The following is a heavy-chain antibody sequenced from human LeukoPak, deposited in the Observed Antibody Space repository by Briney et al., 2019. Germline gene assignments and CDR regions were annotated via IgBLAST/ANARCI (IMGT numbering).Heavy chain of an antibody. CDR2: ISSSSSYI. V-gene: IGHV3-21*01. Sequence: GGSLRLSCAASGFTFSSHSMNWVRQAPGKGLEWVSSISSSSSYIYYADSVKGRFTISRDNAENSLYLQMNSLRAEDAAVNYCARDCSGGSCYRAGSTWGQGTLVTVSS. CDR3: ARDCSGGSCYRAGST. J-gene: IGHJ4*02. D-gene: IGHD2-15*01. CDR1: GFTFSSHS.